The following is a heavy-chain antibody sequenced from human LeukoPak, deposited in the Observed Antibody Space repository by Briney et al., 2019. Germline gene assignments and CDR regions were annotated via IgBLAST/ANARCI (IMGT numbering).Heavy chain of an antibody. CDR2: IYPDDSDI. J-gene: IGHJ4*02. CDR1: GYKFTSYW. V-gene: IGHV5-51*01. CDR3: ARHPYDVFAGYYLDY. Sequence: GESLKISCKASGYKFTSYWIDWVRQMPGKGPEWMGIIYPDDSDIRYSPSFQGQVTISADKSLSTAYLQWSSLKASDSAMYYCARHPYDVFAGYYLDYWGQGTLVTVSS. D-gene: IGHD3-16*01.